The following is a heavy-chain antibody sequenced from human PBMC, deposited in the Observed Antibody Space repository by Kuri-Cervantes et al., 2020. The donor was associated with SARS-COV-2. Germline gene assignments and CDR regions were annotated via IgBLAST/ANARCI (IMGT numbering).Heavy chain of an antibody. J-gene: IGHJ6*02. V-gene: IGHV1-3*01. CDR1: VYTFTSYA. D-gene: IGHD3-22*01. CDR2: INAGNGNT. CDR3: AGGDYDTSGYYYGYYYDYGMDV. Sequence: ASVKVSCKASVYTFTSYAMHWVRQAPGQRLDWMGWINAGNGNTKYSQKFQGRVTITRDTSASTAYMELSSLRSEDTAVYYCAGGDYDTSGYYYGYYYDYGMDVWGQGTTVTVSS.